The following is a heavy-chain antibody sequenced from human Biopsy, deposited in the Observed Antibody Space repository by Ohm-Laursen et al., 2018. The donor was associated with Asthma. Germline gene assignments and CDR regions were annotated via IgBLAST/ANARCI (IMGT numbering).Heavy chain of an antibody. V-gene: IGHV3-33*08. CDR1: GFMFSDFV. CDR2: IWYDGRKK. CDR3: ARKIAARGGMGV. D-gene: IGHD6-6*01. Sequence: SLRLSCAAFGFMFSDFVMTWVRQAPGKGLEWVSFIWYDGRKKTYADSVKGRFTISRDNSKNTLYLQMNSLRAEDTAVYYCARKIAARGGMGVWGQGTTVTVSS. J-gene: IGHJ6*02.